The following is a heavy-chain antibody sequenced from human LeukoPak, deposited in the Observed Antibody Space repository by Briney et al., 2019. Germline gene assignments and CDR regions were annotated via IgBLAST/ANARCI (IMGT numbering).Heavy chain of an antibody. D-gene: IGHD6-13*01. CDR2: INPNSGGT. Sequence: ASVKVSCKASGYTVTGYYMHWVRQTPGQGLEWMGRINPNSGGTNYAQKFQGRVTMARDTSISTAYMELSRLRSDDTAVYYCARPPKGSQGQFDYWGQGTLVTVSS. J-gene: IGHJ4*02. CDR3: ARPPKGSQGQFDY. CDR1: GYTVTGYY. V-gene: IGHV1-2*06.